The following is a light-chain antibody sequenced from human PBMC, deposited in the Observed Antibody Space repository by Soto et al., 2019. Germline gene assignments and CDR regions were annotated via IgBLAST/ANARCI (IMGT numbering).Light chain of an antibody. CDR3: QQRRDWPLT. Sequence: EIVLTQSPAILSLSPGERATLSCRASQSVDSYLIWNQQKPGQPPRLLISDTSNRATGIPARFSGSGSGTDFTLTISSLEPEDFAVYFCQQRRDWPLTFGGGTKVDMK. V-gene: IGKV3-11*01. CDR2: DTS. CDR1: QSVDSY. J-gene: IGKJ4*01.